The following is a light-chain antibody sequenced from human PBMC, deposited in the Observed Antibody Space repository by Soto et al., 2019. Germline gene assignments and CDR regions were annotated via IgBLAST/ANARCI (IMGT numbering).Light chain of an antibody. CDR3: TSYTSSSTRV. CDR2: EVS. V-gene: IGLV2-14*01. CDR1: SSDVGGYNY. J-gene: IGLJ2*01. Sequence: QSVLTQPASVSGSPGQSITISCTGTSSDVGGYNYVSWYQQHPGKAPKLIIYEVSNRPSGISNRFSGSKSGNTASLTTSGLHAEDEADYYCTSYTSSSTRVFGGGTKLTVL.